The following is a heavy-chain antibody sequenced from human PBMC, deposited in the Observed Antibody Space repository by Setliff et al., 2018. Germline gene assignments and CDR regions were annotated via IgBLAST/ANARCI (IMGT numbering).Heavy chain of an antibody. CDR1: GGSVSSDSHY. J-gene: IGHJ1*01. CDR2: VYSNVGT. D-gene: IGHD1-26*01. CDR3: ASRNSDGGPEYFQH. V-gene: IGHV4-61*02. Sequence: PSETLSLTCTVSGGSVSSDSHYWGWIRQPAVKGLEWIGRVYSNVGTNFNPSLKSRATMSVDASKNQISLKLMSVTAADTAVYYCASRNSDGGPEYFQHWGQGALVTVSS.